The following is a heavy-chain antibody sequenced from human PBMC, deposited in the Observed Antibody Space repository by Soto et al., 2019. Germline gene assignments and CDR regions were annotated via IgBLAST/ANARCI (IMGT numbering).Heavy chain of an antibody. CDR2: VSAGGDMT. J-gene: IGHJ6*02. D-gene: IGHD3-10*01. CDR3: ARGDRGGSGSPASYYYSGLDV. CDR1: GFTFSSYA. V-gene: IGHV3-23*01. Sequence: DVQLLESGGHLVQPGGSLRLSCAASGFTFSSYALSWVARAPGKGLEWVSSVSAGGDMTYYSDSVKGRFTISRDNSNNALFLQMNSLRIEDTALYYCARGDRGGSGSPASYYYSGLDVWGQGATVTVS.